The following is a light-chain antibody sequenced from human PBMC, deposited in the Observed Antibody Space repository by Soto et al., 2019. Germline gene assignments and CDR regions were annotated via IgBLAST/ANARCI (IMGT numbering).Light chain of an antibody. CDR3: SSYTSSSTL. V-gene: IGLV2-14*01. CDR2: DVS. Sequence: QSALTQPASVSGSPGQSITISCTGTSSDVGGYNYVSWYQQHPGKAPKLMIYDVSNRPSGVSNRFSGSKSGNTASLTISGLQAEDEAAYYCSSYTSSSTLFGGGTQLTVL. CDR1: SSDVGGYNY. J-gene: IGLJ2*01.